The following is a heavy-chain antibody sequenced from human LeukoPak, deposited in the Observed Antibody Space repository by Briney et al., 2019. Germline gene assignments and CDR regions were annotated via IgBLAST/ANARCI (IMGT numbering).Heavy chain of an antibody. V-gene: IGHV1-8*02. CDR3: ARGGNPSDAFDI. CDR2: MNPNSGNT. D-gene: IGHD1-14*01. Sequence: ASVKVSCKASGGSFNAYAISWVRQAPGQGLEWMGWMNPNSGNTGYAQKFQGRVTMTRNTSISTAYMELSSLRSEDTAVYYCARGGNPSDAFDIWGQGTMVTVSS. J-gene: IGHJ3*02. CDR1: GGSFNAYA.